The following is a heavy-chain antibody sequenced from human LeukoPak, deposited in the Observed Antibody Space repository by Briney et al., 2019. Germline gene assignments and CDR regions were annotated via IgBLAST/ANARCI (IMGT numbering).Heavy chain of an antibody. Sequence: SQTLSLTCAVSGGSISSGGYSWSWIRQPPGKGLEWIGYIYHSGSIYYNPSLKSRVTISVDRSKNQFSLKLSSATAADTAVYYCARDLVGRVDPWGQGTLVTVSS. D-gene: IGHD2-15*01. CDR1: GGSISSGGYS. CDR3: ARDLVGRVDP. V-gene: IGHV4-30-2*01. CDR2: IYHSGSI. J-gene: IGHJ5*02.